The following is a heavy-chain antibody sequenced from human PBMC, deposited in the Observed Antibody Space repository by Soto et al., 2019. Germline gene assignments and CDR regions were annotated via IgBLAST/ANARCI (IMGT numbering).Heavy chain of an antibody. Sequence: QVQLQQWGAGLLKPSETLSLTCAVYGGSFSGYYWSWIRQPPGKGLEWIGEINHSGNTKYNPSLKSRVTISVDRSKNQFSLKLSSVTAADTAVYYCAAKEGSAWSFDYWGQVTLVTVSS. CDR3: AAKEGSAWSFDY. CDR1: GGSFSGYY. D-gene: IGHD6-19*01. V-gene: IGHV4-34*01. J-gene: IGHJ4*02. CDR2: INHSGNT.